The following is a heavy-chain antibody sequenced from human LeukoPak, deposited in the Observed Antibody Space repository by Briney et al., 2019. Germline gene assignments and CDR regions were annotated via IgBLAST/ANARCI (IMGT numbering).Heavy chain of an antibody. CDR1: GGTFSSYA. V-gene: IGHV1-69*04. CDR3: ARAVGAMQPDI. J-gene: IGHJ3*02. CDR2: IIPILGIA. D-gene: IGHD1-26*01. Sequence: SVKVSGKASGGTFSSYAISWVRQAPGQGLEWMGRIIPILGIANYAQKFQGRVTITADKSTSTAYMELSSLRSEDTAAYYCARAVGAMQPDIWGQGTMVTVSS.